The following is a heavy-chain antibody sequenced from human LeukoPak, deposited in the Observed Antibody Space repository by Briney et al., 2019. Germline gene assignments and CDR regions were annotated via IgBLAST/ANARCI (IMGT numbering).Heavy chain of an antibody. V-gene: IGHV3-64D*06. J-gene: IGHJ3*02. CDR2: INNNGKNT. Sequence: GGSLRLSCSASGFIFSRYAMHWVRQAPGKGLEYVSGINNNGKNTYYSDSVKARLTISRDNSKNTLYLQMTSLRAEDTAVYYCVKARMIFRRVIRTDACDMWGGGTMVSVSS. CDR3: VKARMIFRRVIRTDACDM. CDR1: GFIFSRYA. D-gene: IGHD3-10*01.